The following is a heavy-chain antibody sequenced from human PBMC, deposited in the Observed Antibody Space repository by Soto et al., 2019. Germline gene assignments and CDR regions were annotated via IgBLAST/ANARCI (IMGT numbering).Heavy chain of an antibody. D-gene: IGHD2-2*01. CDR3: ARVGVVPAAEHYYYYYGMDV. CDR1: GFTFSSYS. Sequence: GGSLRLSCAASGFTFSSYSMNWVRQAPGKGLEWVSYISSSSSTIYYADSVKGRFTISRDNAKNSLYLQMNSLRDEDTAVYYCARVGVVPAAEHYYYYYGMDVWGQGTTVTVSS. CDR2: ISSSSSTI. J-gene: IGHJ6*02. V-gene: IGHV3-48*02.